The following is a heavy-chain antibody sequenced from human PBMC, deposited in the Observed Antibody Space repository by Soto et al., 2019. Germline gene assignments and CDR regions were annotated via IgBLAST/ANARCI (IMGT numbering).Heavy chain of an antibody. V-gene: IGHV4-34*11. CDR3: AGSNLRGYSYAYT. CDR2: IHYSGTT. D-gene: IGHD5-18*01. CDR1: GGSFSGYY. J-gene: IGHJ5*02. Sequence: SETLSLTCAVYGGSFSGYYWNWIRQTPGGGLEGLGYIHYSGTTKYTPSLETRVTMSLDTSKNQFSLNLSSVTAADTAIYYCAGSNLRGYSYAYTWAQGTLVTVSS.